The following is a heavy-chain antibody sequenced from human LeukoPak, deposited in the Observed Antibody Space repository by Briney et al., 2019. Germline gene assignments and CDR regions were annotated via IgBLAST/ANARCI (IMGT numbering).Heavy chain of an antibody. CDR2: IYHSANT. V-gene: IGHV4-30-2*01. D-gene: IGHD3-16*01. J-gene: IGHJ4*02. Sequence: PSETLSLTCGVSGDSINNVAYYWSWVRQPPGKGLEWLGYIYHSANTYYNPSLKSRIAISIDRSKNQFSLKLSSVTAADTAVYYCARVTSMITFGEFDYWGQGTLVTVSS. CDR3: ARVTSMITFGEFDY. CDR1: GDSINNVAYY.